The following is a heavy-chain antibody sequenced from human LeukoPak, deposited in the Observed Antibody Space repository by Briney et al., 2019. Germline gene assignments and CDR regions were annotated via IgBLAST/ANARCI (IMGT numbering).Heavy chain of an antibody. CDR3: ARARGLSSVFDY. CDR2: INPNSGGT. V-gene: IGHV1-2*02. CDR1: GYTFTGYY. Sequence: ASVKVSCKASGYTFTGYYMHWVRQAPGQGLEWMGWINPNSGGTNYAQKFQGRVTMTRDTSISTAYMELSRLRSDDTAVYYCARARGLSSVFDYWGQGTLVTVSS. J-gene: IGHJ4*02. D-gene: IGHD2-2*01.